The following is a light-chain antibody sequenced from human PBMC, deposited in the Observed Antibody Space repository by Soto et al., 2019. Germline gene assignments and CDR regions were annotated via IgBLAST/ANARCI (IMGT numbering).Light chain of an antibody. CDR3: QQYGSSPPYT. CDR2: AAS. J-gene: IGKJ2*01. CDR1: QSVSSGN. V-gene: IGKV3-20*01. Sequence: EIVLTQSPGTLSLSPGERATLSCRASQSVSSGNSAWYQQKPGQAPRLLIYAASSRATDIPDRFSGSGSGTDFTLTISRLEPEDFAVYYCQQYGSSPPYTFGQGTKLEIK.